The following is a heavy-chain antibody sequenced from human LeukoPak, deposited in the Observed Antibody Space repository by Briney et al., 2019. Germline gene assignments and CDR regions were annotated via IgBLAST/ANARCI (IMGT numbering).Heavy chain of an antibody. D-gene: IGHD5-18*01. V-gene: IGHV3-7*01. CDR1: GFTFSQYW. CDR3: ARLSYGDDFDY. J-gene: IGHJ4*02. CDR2: IKHDGSEKQDGSEK. Sequence: PGGSLRLSCAASGFTFSQYWMSWVRQAPGKGLEWVANIKHDGSEKQDGSEKNYVDSVKGRFTISRDNAKNSLYLQMNSLRAEDTAVYYCARLSYGDDFDYWGQGTLVTVSS.